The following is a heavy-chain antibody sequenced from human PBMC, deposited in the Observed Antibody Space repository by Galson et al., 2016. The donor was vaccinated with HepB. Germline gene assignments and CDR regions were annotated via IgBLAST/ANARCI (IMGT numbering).Heavy chain of an antibody. CDR3: ARGVTGTPYFDF. V-gene: IGHV4-59*01. CDR1: GGSISSYF. CDR2: IYKSGST. Sequence: SETLSLTCSLSGGSISSYFWSWIRQTPGKGLEWIGCIYKSGSTNYSPSLNGRVTLSVDTSKQQFSLKLGSVTAADTAVYYCARGVTGTPYFDFWGQGVLVTVSS. J-gene: IGHJ4*02. D-gene: IGHD2-21*02.